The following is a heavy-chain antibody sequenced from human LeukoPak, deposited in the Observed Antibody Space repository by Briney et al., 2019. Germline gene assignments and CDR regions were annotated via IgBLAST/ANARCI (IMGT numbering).Heavy chain of an antibody. Sequence: SETLSLTCAVYGGSFSGYYWSWIRQPPGKGLEWMGEINHSGSTNYNPSLKSRVTISVDTSKNQFSLKLSSVTAADTSAYYCAKRDDSGGNLVDLWGQGTLVTVS. CDR1: GGSFSGYY. J-gene: IGHJ4*02. D-gene: IGHD3-22*01. CDR2: INHSGST. CDR3: AKRDDSGGNLVDL. V-gene: IGHV4-34*01.